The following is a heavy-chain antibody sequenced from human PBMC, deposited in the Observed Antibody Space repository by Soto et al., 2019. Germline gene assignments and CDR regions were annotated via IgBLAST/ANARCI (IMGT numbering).Heavy chain of an antibody. CDR3: ARGSYSDYRHFDY. J-gene: IGHJ4*02. D-gene: IGHD5-12*01. CDR2: IYHSGST. Sequence: KSSETLSLTCAVSGGSISSGGYSWSWIRQPPGKGLEWIGYIYHSGSTYYNPSLKSRVTISVDRSKNQFSLKLSSVTAADTAVYYCARGSYSDYRHFDYWDQGTLVTVSS. CDR1: GGSISSGGYS. V-gene: IGHV4-30-2*01.